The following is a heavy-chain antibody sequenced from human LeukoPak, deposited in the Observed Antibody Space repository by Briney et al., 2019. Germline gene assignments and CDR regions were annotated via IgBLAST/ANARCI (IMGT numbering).Heavy chain of an antibody. CDR2: INWNGGIT. J-gene: IGHJ4*02. CDR1: GFTFDDYG. D-gene: IGHD7-27*01. Sequence: GGSLRLSCAASGFTFDDYGMNWVRQAPGKGLEWVSSINWNGGITGYADSVKGRFTISRDNAKNSLYLQMNSLRAEDTAVYYCARRPKTGKNFDYWGQGTLVTVSS. CDR3: ARRPKTGKNFDY. V-gene: IGHV3-20*04.